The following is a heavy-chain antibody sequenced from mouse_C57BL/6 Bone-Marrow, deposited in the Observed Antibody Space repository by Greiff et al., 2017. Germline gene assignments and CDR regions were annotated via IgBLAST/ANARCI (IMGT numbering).Heavy chain of an antibody. CDR2: IHPNSGST. CDR3: ARPASWAWFAY. J-gene: IGHJ3*01. V-gene: IGHV1-64*01. Sequence: QVQLQQPGAELVKPGASVKLSCKASGYTFTSYWMHWVKQRPGQGLEWIGMIHPNSGSTNYNEKFKSKATLTVDKSSSTAYLQLSSLTSADSAVYYSARPASWAWFAYWGQGTLVTVSA. CDR1: GYTFTSYW. D-gene: IGHD4-1*01.